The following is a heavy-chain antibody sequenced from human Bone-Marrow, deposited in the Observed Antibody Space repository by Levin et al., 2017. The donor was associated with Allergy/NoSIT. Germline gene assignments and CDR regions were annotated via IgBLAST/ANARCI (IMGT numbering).Heavy chain of an antibody. D-gene: IGHD3-3*01. CDR1: GYTFTNYD. J-gene: IGHJ4*02. Sequence: PRASVKVSCKASGYTFTNYDINWVRQAAGQGLEWMGWMKPSTGDTGFAEKFQGRVTLTRDSSLNTAYMEVSSLTTDDTAVYYCARGRFDLKYWGQGTHVTVSP. CDR2: MKPSTGDT. CDR3: ARGRFDLKY. V-gene: IGHV1-8*01.